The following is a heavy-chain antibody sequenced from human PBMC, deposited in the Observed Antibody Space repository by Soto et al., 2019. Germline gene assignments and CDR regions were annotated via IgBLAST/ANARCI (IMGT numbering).Heavy chain of an antibody. J-gene: IGHJ4*02. D-gene: IGHD1-26*01. CDR2: IKEDGSAT. V-gene: IGHV3-7*01. CDR3: AGDPIEYSGHASFDS. CDR1: GFTFSAYW. Sequence: EVQLVESGGGLVQPGGSLRLSCAASGFTFSAYWMSWVRQAPGKGLEWVANIKEDGSATYYVDSLKGRFTISRDNAKNSLFLQMNSLRGEDTAVYYCAGDPIEYSGHASFDSWGQGTLVFVSS.